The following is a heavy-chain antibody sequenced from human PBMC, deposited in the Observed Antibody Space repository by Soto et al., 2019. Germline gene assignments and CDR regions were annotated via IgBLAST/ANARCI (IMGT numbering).Heavy chain of an antibody. CDR3: AAKRRSWSPFEP. D-gene: IGHD3-10*01. Sequence: PSETLSLTCTVSGGSIRSYYWSWIRQTPGKGLEDIGYIYYSGNTNYNPSLKSRVTISVDTSNNQISLNLSSLTAPDTAVCYCAAKRRSWSPFEPWGKGTLVTV. J-gene: IGHJ5*02. CDR2: IYYSGNT. CDR1: GGSIRSYY. V-gene: IGHV4-59*01.